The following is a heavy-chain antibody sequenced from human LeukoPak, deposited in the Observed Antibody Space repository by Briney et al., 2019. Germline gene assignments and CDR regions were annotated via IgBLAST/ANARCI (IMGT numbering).Heavy chain of an antibody. CDR1: GASVSVSAS. D-gene: IGHD1-1*01. V-gene: IGHV6-1*01. Sequence: SQTLSLTCAISGASVSVSASWNWIRQSPSRGLEWLGRTYYRSKWYSEYATSVKSRISINADTSENQFSLQLNSVIPEDTAVYYCARDPDSSNEWGPFDPWGQGTLVTVSS. J-gene: IGHJ5*02. CDR3: ARDPDSSNEWGPFDP. CDR2: TYYRSKWYS.